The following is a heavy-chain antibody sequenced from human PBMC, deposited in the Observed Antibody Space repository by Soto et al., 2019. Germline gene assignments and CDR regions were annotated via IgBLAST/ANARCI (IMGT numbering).Heavy chain of an antibody. CDR2: IYHSGST. J-gene: IGHJ4*02. CDR3: VTSLNYDFWRDGGRHYYFDY. CDR1: GGSISSSYW. Sequence: SETLSLTCAVSGGSISSSYWWNWVRQPPGKGLEWIGKIYHSGSTNYNPSLKNRVTISVDKSNNQFSLRRSPVTAADTAVYFCVTSLNYDFWRDGGRHYYFDYWGQGTLVTVSS. V-gene: IGHV4-4*02. D-gene: IGHD3-3*01.